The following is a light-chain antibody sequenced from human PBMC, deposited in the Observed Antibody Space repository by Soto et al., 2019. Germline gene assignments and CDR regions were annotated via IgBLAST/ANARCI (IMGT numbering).Light chain of an antibody. J-gene: IGLJ2*01. CDR2: EVN. CDR3: SSYTSSSTLVV. Sequence: QSALTQPASVSGSPGQSITISCTGTSSDVGGFNYVSWYQQHPGKAPKLMIYEVNNRPSGVSSRFSGSKSGNTASLTISWLQSEDEADYYCSSYTSSSTLVVFGGGTKLTVL. CDR1: SSDVGGFNY. V-gene: IGLV2-14*01.